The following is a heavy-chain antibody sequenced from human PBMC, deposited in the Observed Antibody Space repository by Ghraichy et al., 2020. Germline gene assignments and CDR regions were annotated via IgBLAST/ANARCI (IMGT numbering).Heavy chain of an antibody. J-gene: IGHJ4*02. CDR1: GGSIDSYY. Sequence: SETLSLTCTVSGGSIDSYYWSWIRQPAGKGLDWIGRIYSSGSTNYNPSLRSRVIMSVDTSRNQFSLKLNSVTAADTAVYYCARGRYFDWLLPFDYWGQGTLVTVSS. V-gene: IGHV4-4*07. CDR2: IYSSGST. CDR3: ARGRYFDWLLPFDY. D-gene: IGHD3-9*01.